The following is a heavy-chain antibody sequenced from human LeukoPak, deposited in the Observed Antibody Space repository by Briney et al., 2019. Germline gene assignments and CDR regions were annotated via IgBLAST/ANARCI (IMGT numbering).Heavy chain of an antibody. CDR1: GGSMRRSTYQ. V-gene: IGHV4-39*01. CDR3: ARHVQSGGYYVRVLDS. D-gene: IGHD3-10*01. CDR2: VYHSGST. Sequence: PSETLSLTCTVSGGSMRRSTYQWGWIRQPPGKGLEWIGSVYHSGSTSYNPSLKSRVTISVDTSKMQFSLEVTSVTAADTAVYYCARHVQSGGYYVRVLDSWGQGTLVIVSS. J-gene: IGHJ4*02.